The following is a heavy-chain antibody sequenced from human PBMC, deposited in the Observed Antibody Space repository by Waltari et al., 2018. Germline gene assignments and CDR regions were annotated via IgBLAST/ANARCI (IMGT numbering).Heavy chain of an antibody. CDR2: IYTSGST. J-gene: IGHJ6*03. Sequence: QVQLQESGPGLVKPSETLSLTCTVSGGSISSYYWSWIRQPAGKGLEWIGRIYTSGSTNYNPSLKSRVTMSVDTSKNQFSLKLSSVTAADTAVYYCARSIVVVPADTGYYYYYMDVWGKGTTVTVSS. CDR1: GGSISSYY. CDR3: ARSIVVVPADTGYYYYYMDV. V-gene: IGHV4-4*07. D-gene: IGHD2-2*01.